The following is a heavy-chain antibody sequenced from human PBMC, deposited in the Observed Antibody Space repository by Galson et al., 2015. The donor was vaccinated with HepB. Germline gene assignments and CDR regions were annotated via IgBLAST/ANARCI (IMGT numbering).Heavy chain of an antibody. CDR1: GFTFSNYG. Sequence: SLRLSCAASGFTFSNYGMHWVRQAPGKGLEWVAVISYDGSNKYYADSVKGRFTISRDNSKNTLYLQMNSLRAEDTAVYYCAKNGWELLLIGLIDYWGQGTLVTVSS. CDR2: ISYDGSNK. D-gene: IGHD1-26*01. J-gene: IGHJ4*02. CDR3: AKNGWELLLIGLIDY. V-gene: IGHV3-30*18.